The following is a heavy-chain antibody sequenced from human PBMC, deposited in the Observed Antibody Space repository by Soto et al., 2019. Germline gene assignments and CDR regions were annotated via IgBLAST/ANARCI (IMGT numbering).Heavy chain of an antibody. Sequence: QVQLVESGGGVVQPGRSLRLSCVASGFTFSSYGMHWVRQAPGKGLEWVAVIWFDGSKKYYADSVKGRFTISRDNFKNTLYLQMNSLRADETAVYHCASGDPFDNYGLDVWGQGTTVTVSS. CDR1: GFTFSSYG. CDR2: IWFDGSKK. V-gene: IGHV3-33*01. D-gene: IGHD3-9*01. J-gene: IGHJ6*02. CDR3: ASGDPFDNYGLDV.